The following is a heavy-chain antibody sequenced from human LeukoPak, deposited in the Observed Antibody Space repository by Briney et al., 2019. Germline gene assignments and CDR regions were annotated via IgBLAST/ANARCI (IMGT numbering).Heavy chain of an antibody. CDR3: ASTHGDRPTY. CDR2: ISSSSSYI. J-gene: IGHJ4*02. Sequence: GGSLRLSCAASGFTFSSYSMNWDRQATGKGLEWVSSISSSSSYIYYADSVKGRFTISRDNAKNSLYLQMNSLRAEDTAVYYCASTHGDRPTYWGQGTLVTVSS. D-gene: IGHD4-17*01. CDR1: GFTFSSYS. V-gene: IGHV3-21*01.